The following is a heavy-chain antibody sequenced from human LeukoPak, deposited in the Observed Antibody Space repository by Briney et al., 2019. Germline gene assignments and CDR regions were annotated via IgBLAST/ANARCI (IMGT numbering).Heavy chain of an antibody. Sequence: GGSLRLSCAASGFTFSSYWMSRVRQAPGKGLEWVANIKQDGSEKYYVDSVKGRFTISRDNGKSSLYLQMDTLRAEDTAVYYCASEQKWLLDWGQGTLVTVSS. CDR2: IKQDGSEK. J-gene: IGHJ4*02. D-gene: IGHD5-24*01. CDR3: ASEQKWLLD. CDR1: GFTFSSYW. V-gene: IGHV3-7*04.